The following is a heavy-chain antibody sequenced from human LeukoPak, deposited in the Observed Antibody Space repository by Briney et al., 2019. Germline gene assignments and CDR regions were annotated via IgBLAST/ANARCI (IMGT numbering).Heavy chain of an antibody. CDR1: GGTFSSYA. V-gene: IGHV1-69*05. CDR2: IIPIFGTA. Sequence: SVKVSCKASGGTFSSYAISWVRQAPGQGLEWMGGIIPIFGTANYAQKFQGRVTITTDESTSTAYMELSSLRSVDTAVYYCARRPDSMFFDYWGQGTLVIVSS. CDR3: ARRPDSMFFDY. D-gene: IGHD1-14*01. J-gene: IGHJ4*02.